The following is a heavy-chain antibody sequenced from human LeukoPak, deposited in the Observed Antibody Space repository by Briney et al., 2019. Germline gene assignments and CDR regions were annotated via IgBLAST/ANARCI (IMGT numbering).Heavy chain of an antibody. CDR1: GGSFSGYY. D-gene: IGHD3-22*01. Sequence: SETLSLTCAVYGGSFSGYYWSWIRQPPGKGLEWIGEINHSGSTNYNPSLKSRVTISVDTSKNQFSLKLSSVTAADTAVYYCARRGRYDSSGYLVAFDIWGQGTMVTVSS. CDR2: INHSGST. CDR3: ARRGRYDSSGYLVAFDI. V-gene: IGHV4-34*01. J-gene: IGHJ3*02.